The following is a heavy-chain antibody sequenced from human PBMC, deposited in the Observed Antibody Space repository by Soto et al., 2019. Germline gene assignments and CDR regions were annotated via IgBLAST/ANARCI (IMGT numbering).Heavy chain of an antibody. CDR3: ARGGIYTGYNGYSNWFDP. J-gene: IGHJ5*02. CDR1: GGSISSSSYY. V-gene: IGHV4-39*07. CDR2: IYYSGTS. Sequence: PSETLSLTCTVSGGSISSSSYYWGWIRQPPGKGLEWIGSIYYSGTSYYNPSLKSRVTISVDTSKNQFSLKLTSVTAADTAVYYCARGGIYTGYNGYSNWFDPWGQGTLVTVSS. D-gene: IGHD5-12*01.